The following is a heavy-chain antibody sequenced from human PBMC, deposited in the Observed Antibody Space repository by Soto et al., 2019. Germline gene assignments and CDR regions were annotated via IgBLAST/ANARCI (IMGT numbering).Heavy chain of an antibody. V-gene: IGHV4-59*01. D-gene: IGHD3-22*01. CDR3: ALRSMAVVPEY. CDR1: GDSISSYY. CDR2: LYYGRIA. J-gene: IGHJ4*02. Sequence: QVQLQESGPGLVKPSETLSLTCAVSGDSISSYYCMWIRQPPGKGLESIGYLYYGRIANYNPSLNXRFTLSXXTSTNQCSLTLSSMTAADTAVYYCALRSMAVVPEYWGQGTLVTVSS.